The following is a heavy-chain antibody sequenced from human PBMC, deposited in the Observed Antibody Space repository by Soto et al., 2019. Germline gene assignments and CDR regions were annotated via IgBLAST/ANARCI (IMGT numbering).Heavy chain of an antibody. Sequence: SETLSLTCTVSGGSISSGDYYWSWIRQPPGKGLEWIGYIYHSGSTYYNPSLKSRVTISVDRSNNQFSLMLSSVTAADTAVYYCARAMTTVTTIDYWGQGTLVTVCS. CDR2: IYHSGST. J-gene: IGHJ4*02. CDR3: ARAMTTVTTIDY. V-gene: IGHV4-30-2*01. CDR1: GGSISSGDYY. D-gene: IGHD4-17*01.